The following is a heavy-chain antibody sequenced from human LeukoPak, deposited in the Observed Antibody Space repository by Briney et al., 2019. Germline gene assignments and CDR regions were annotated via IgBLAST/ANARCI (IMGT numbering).Heavy chain of an antibody. CDR3: ARDSRGYSYGLTAY. V-gene: IGHV3-21*01. J-gene: IGHJ4*02. Sequence: GGSLRLSCADSGFTFSSYSMNWVRQAPGKGLEWVSSISSSSSYIYYADSVKGRFTISRDNAKNSLYLQMNSLRAEDTAVYYCARDSRGYSYGLTAYWGQGTLVTVSS. CDR1: GFTFSSYS. D-gene: IGHD5-18*01. CDR2: ISSSSSYI.